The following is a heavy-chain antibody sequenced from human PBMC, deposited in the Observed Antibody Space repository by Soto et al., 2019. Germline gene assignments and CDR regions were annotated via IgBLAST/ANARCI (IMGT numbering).Heavy chain of an antibody. Sequence: SVKVSCNASGGTFSSYAISWVRQAPGQGLEWMGGIIPIFGTANYAQKFQGRVTITADESTSTAYMELSSLRSEDTAVYYCARAGRDGYNEWWFDPWGQGTLVTVSS. D-gene: IGHD5-12*01. CDR3: ARAGRDGYNEWWFDP. J-gene: IGHJ5*02. V-gene: IGHV1-69*13. CDR2: IIPIFGTA. CDR1: GGTFSSYA.